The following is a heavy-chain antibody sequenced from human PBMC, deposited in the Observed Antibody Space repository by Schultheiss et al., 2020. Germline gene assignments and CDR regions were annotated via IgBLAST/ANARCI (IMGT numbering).Heavy chain of an antibody. Sequence: GGSLRLSCAASGFTFSSYSMNWVRQAPGKGLEWVSSISSSSSYIYYADSVKGRFTISRDNAKNSLYLQMNSLRAEDTAVYYCARDQDYCSGGSCYSCGWFDPWGQGTLVTVSS. CDR3: ARDQDYCSGGSCYSCGWFDP. CDR1: GFTFSSYS. V-gene: IGHV3-21*01. J-gene: IGHJ5*02. CDR2: ISSSSSYI. D-gene: IGHD2-15*01.